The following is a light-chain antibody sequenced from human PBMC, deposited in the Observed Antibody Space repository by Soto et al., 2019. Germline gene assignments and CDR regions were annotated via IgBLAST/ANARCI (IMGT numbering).Light chain of an antibody. CDR1: SSDVGAYHY. CDR3: CSYAGIYTWV. J-gene: IGLJ3*02. Sequence: QSVLTQPRSVSGSPGQSVTISCTATSSDVGAYHYVSWYQQHPGKAPKLMIYDVSKRPSGVPDRFSGSKSGNTASLTIYGLQAEDEADYYCCSYAGIYTWVFGGGTKVTVL. V-gene: IGLV2-11*01. CDR2: DVS.